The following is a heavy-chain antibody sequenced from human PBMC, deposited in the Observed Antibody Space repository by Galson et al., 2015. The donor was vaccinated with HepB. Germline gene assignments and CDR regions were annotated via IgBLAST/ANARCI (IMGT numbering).Heavy chain of an antibody. CDR3: ARDLAIAVAGTGDY. CDR1: GYTFTSHA. D-gene: IGHD6-19*01. CDR2: INTNTGNP. Sequence: SVKVSCKASGYTFTSHAMNWVRQAPGQGLEWMGWINTNTGNPKYGQGFTGRFVFSLDTSVSTAYLEISSLKAEDTAVYYCARDLAIAVAGTGDYWGQGTLVTVSS. V-gene: IGHV7-4-1*02. J-gene: IGHJ4*02.